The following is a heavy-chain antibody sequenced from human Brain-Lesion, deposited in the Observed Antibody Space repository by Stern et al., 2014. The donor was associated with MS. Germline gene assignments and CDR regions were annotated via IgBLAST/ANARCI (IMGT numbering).Heavy chain of an antibody. Sequence: QVQLVESGPGLVKPSQTLSLSCTVSGGSISSGGYYWSWIRQPAGKGLEWIGRIFNSGSTSYNPSLNSRATISIETSKNQFSLRLNSMTAADTAVYYCARGRVVPGFQYYATDVWGQGTTVIVSS. D-gene: IGHD2-2*01. J-gene: IGHJ6*02. CDR2: IFNSGST. CDR1: GGSISSGGYY. CDR3: ARGRVVPGFQYYATDV. V-gene: IGHV4-61*02.